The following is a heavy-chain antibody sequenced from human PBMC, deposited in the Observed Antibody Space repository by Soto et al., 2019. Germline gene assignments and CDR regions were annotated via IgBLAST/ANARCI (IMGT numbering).Heavy chain of an antibody. D-gene: IGHD7-27*01. V-gene: IGHV4-38-2*02. CDR3: ARDRPGEDEYYYYGMDV. CDR1: GYSISSGYY. Sequence: SETLSLTCTVSGYSISSGYYWGWIRQPPGKGLEWIGSIYHSGSTYYNPSLKSLVTISVDTSKNHFSLKLSSVTAADTAVYYCARDRPGEDEYYYYGMDVWGQGTTVTVSS. J-gene: IGHJ6*02. CDR2: IYHSGST.